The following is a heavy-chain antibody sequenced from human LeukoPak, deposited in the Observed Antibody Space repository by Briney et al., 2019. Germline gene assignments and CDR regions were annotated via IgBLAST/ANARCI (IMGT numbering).Heavy chain of an antibody. CDR1: GESFSGFY. CDR2: VDHGGNT. Sequence: SETLSLTCAVYGESFSGFYWSWIRQPPGKGLEWIGEVDHGGNTNYNPSLKSRVTISADSSKNQFSLKLSSVTAADTAVYYCARGGYGDYGYWGQGTLVTVSS. V-gene: IGHV4-34*01. D-gene: IGHD4-17*01. CDR3: ARGGYGDYGY. J-gene: IGHJ4*02.